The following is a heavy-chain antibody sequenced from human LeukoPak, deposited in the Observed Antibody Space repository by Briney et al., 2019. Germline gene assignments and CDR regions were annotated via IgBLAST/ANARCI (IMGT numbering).Heavy chain of an antibody. J-gene: IGHJ4*02. CDR3: AKDGRSSTPGY. CDR1: GFTFSSYT. D-gene: IGHD2-2*01. V-gene: IGHV3-23*01. Sequence: GGSPRLSCIISGFTFSSYTMSWVRQAPGKGLEWVSGISAGGGSTYHADSVKGRFTISRDNSKNTLYLQMNSLRAEDTALYYCAKDGRSSTPGYWGQGTLVTVSS. CDR2: ISAGGGST.